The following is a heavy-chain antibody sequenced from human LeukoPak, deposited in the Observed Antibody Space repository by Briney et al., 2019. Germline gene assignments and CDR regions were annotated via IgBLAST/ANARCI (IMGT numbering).Heavy chain of an antibody. CDR3: ARGRLRQPEDWFDP. J-gene: IGHJ5*02. D-gene: IGHD6-13*01. CDR1: GYTFTGYY. CDR2: INPNSGGT. V-gene: IGHV1-2*02. Sequence: ASVKVSCKASGYTFTGYYMHWVRQAPGQGLEWMGWINPNSGGTNYAQKFQGRVTMTRGTSISTAYMELSRLRSDDTAVYYCARGRLRQPEDWFDPWGQGTLVTVSS.